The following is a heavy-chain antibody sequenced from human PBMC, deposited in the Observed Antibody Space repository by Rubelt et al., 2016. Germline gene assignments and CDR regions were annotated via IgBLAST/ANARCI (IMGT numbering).Heavy chain of an antibody. J-gene: IGHJ5*02. V-gene: IGHV3-48*02. D-gene: IGHD6-6*01. Sequence: VQPGGSLRLSCAASGFTFSSYSMNWVRQAPGKGLEWVSYISSSSSTIYYADSVKGRFTISRDNAKNSLYLQMNSLRDEDTAVYYCARGFIAARLGWFDPWGQGTLVTVSS. CDR1: GFTFSSYS. CDR2: ISSSSSTI. CDR3: ARGFIAARLGWFDP.